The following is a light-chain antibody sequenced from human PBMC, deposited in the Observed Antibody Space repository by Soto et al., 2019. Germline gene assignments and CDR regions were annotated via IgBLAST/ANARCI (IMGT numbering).Light chain of an antibody. CDR3: AAWDDSQTGVV. Sequence: QSVLTQPPSVSGTPGQRVTISCSGSSSNIGSKTVNWYQQVPGTAPKLPIYNNNQRPSGVPDRFSDSKSGTSASLAIGGLQSEDEADYYCAAWDDSQTGVVFGGGTKLTV. CDR2: NNN. CDR1: SSNIGSKT. V-gene: IGLV1-44*01. J-gene: IGLJ2*01.